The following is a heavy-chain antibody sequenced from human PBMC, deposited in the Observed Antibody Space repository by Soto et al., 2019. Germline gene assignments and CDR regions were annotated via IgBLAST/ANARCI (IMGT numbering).Heavy chain of an antibody. D-gene: IGHD3-16*01. V-gene: IGHV3-23*01. Sequence: EVQLLESGGDLVQPEGSLRLSCAASGFTFSTYAMSWVRQAPGKGLEWVSAISVSGGTTYYADSVKGRFTISRDNSKNTLYLQTNSLRVEDTAVYYCVKVGDFGRQTYWGQGTLVTVPS. CDR2: ISVSGGTT. J-gene: IGHJ4*02. CDR3: VKVGDFGRQTY. CDR1: GFTFSTYA.